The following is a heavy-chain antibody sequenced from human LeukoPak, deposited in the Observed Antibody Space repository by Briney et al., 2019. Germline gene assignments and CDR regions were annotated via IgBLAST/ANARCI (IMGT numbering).Heavy chain of an antibody. CDR3: ARGRARYGMDV. CDR1: GYTFTSYD. Sequence: ASVKVSCKAYGYTFTSYDINWVGQATGQGVEWMGWMNPNSGNTVYTQRFQGRVTMTRNTSTSTAYTELSNLRSEDTAVYYCARGRARYGMDVWGQGTTVTVSS. J-gene: IGHJ6*02. CDR2: MNPNSGNT. V-gene: IGHV1-8*01.